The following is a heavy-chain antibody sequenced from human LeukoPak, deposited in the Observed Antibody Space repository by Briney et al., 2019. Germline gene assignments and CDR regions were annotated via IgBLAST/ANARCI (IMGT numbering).Heavy chain of an antibody. Sequence: PGGSLRLSCAASGFTFSSYWMHWVRQAPGKGLVWVSRISSDGSSTTYADSVKGRFTISRDNAKDTLYLQMNSLRAEDTAVYYCARGENIYIDYWGQGTLVTVSS. CDR1: GFTFSSYW. CDR2: ISSDGSST. CDR3: ARGENIYIDY. D-gene: IGHD3-10*01. J-gene: IGHJ4*02. V-gene: IGHV3-74*01.